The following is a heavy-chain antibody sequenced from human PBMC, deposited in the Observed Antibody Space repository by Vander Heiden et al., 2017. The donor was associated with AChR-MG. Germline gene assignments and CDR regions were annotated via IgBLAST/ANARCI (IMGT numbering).Heavy chain of an antibody. CDR1: GFTFSSSA. Sequence: EVQLLESGGGLVQPGGSLRLSCAASGFTFSSSAMSWVRPAPGKGLELTSAISGSGGSTYYADSVKGRFTISRDNSTNTLYLQMNSLRAEDTAVYYCAKAYYYGSGSYYTPDPFNYWGQGTLVTVSS. D-gene: IGHD3-10*01. V-gene: IGHV3-23*01. CDR3: AKAYYYGSGSYYTPDPFNY. CDR2: ISGSGGST. J-gene: IGHJ4*02.